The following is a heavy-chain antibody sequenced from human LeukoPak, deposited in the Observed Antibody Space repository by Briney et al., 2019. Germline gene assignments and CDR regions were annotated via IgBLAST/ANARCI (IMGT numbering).Heavy chain of an antibody. CDR1: GFTFSSYA. Sequence: PGGSLRLSCAASGFTFSSYAMSWVRQAPGKGLEWVAVISYDGSNRYYADSVKGRFTISRDNSKNTLYLQMNSLRAEDTAVYYCARGGYYYDSSGPLSYWGQGTLVTVSS. CDR2: ISYDGSNR. J-gene: IGHJ4*02. CDR3: ARGGYYYDSSGPLSY. D-gene: IGHD3-22*01. V-gene: IGHV3-30-3*01.